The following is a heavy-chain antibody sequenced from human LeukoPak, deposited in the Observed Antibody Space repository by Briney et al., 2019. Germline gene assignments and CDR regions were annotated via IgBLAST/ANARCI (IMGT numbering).Heavy chain of an antibody. CDR3: ARARQEMATTLYYYYYMDV. CDR2: ISSSGSTI. CDR1: GFTFSSYE. J-gene: IGHJ6*03. D-gene: IGHD5-24*01. V-gene: IGHV3-48*03. Sequence: PGGSLRLSCAASGFTFSSYEMNCVRQAPGKGLEWVSYISSSGSTIYYADSVKGRFTISRDNAKNSLFLQMNSLRAEDTAVYYCARARQEMATTLYYYYYMDVWGKGTTVTISS.